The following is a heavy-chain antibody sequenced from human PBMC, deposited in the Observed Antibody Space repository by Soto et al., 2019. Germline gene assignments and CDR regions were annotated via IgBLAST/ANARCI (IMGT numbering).Heavy chain of an antibody. Sequence: PGGSLRLSCAASGFTFSTHSMNWVRQAPGKGLEWVSSITSTSSCIYYADSVKGRFTISRDNAQNSLYLQMNSLRAEDTAVYYCVGIISGYWTIDHWGQGTLVTVSS. CDR3: VGIISGYWTIDH. V-gene: IGHV3-21*01. D-gene: IGHD3-22*01. CDR1: GFTFSTHS. J-gene: IGHJ4*02. CDR2: ITSTSSCI.